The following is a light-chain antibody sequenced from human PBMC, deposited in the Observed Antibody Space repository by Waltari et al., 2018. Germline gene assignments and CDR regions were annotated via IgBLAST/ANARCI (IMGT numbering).Light chain of an antibody. CDR3: NSFTSTTTGV. J-gene: IGLJ3*02. V-gene: IGLV2-14*03. CDR1: SSDVGGHNH. Sequence: QSALTQPASVSGSPGQSITISCTGTSSDVGGHNHVSWYQQHPGQVPQLLIYDVGKWPSGVSHRFAASKSGNTASLTISGLQAEDEADYYCNSFTSTTTGVFGGGTRVTVL. CDR2: DVG.